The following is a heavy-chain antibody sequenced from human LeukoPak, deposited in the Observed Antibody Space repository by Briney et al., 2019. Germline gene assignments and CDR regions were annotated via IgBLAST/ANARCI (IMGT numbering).Heavy chain of an antibody. Sequence: GASVKVSDKAAGYTFTCYYMHWGRQAPGQGEEGRGWINPNTGCTNYAQNFHASVTITTDTSISTAYIELSRLRSGVTAVYYCARASPDPSGGGYYMDVWGKGTTVTVSS. CDR3: ARASPDPSGGGYYMDV. CDR2: INPNTGCT. V-gene: IGHV1-2*02. J-gene: IGHJ6*03. D-gene: IGHD1-14*01. CDR1: GYTFTCYY.